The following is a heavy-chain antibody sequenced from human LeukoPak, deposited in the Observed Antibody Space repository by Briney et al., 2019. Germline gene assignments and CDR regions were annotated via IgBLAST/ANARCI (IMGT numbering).Heavy chain of an antibody. D-gene: IGHD2-15*01. Sequence: ASVKVSCKASGYTFTGYYMHWVRQAPGQGLEWMGWINPNSGGTNYAQKFQGRVTMTRDASISTAYMELSRLRSDDTAVYYCARERTLTSCYDYWGQGTLVTVSS. CDR2: INPNSGGT. J-gene: IGHJ4*02. CDR3: ARERTLTSCYDY. CDR1: GYTFTGYY. V-gene: IGHV1-2*02.